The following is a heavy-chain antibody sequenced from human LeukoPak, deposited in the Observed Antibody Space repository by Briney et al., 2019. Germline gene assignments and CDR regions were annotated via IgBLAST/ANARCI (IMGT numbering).Heavy chain of an antibody. D-gene: IGHD2-15*01. Sequence: ASVKVSCKASGYTFTGYYMHWVRQAPGQGLEWMGWINPNSGGTNYAQKFQGRVTMTRDASISTAYMELSRLRSDDTAVYYCARERTLTSCYDYWGQGTLVTVSS. CDR2: INPNSGGT. J-gene: IGHJ4*02. CDR3: ARERTLTSCYDY. CDR1: GYTFTGYY. V-gene: IGHV1-2*02.